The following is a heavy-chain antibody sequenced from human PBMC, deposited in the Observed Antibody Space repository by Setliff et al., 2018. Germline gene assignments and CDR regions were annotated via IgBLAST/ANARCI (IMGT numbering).Heavy chain of an antibody. CDR2: IRSKINNYAT. CDR1: GFNFKTSA. D-gene: IGHD2-2*03. V-gene: IGHV3-73*01. J-gene: IGHJ5*02. CDR3: ARDGYPGTS. Sequence: PGGSLRLSCVTSGFNFKTSAIHWVRQSSGQGLEWLGRIRSKINNYATSYGASLGGTFVISRDNARNSLYLQMNSLRVEDTAVYYCARDGYPGTSWGQGTLVTVSS.